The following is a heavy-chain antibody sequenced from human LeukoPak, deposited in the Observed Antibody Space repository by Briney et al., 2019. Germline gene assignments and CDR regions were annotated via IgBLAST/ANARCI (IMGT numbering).Heavy chain of an antibody. J-gene: IGHJ4*02. CDR2: IYGGDST. CDR1: ALTVSSNY. CDR3: ARLLYAAYFDY. Sequence: PGGSLRLSCVVSALTVSSNYMSWVRQAPGKGLEWVSLIYGGDSTYYADSVKGRFTISRDDSKNTLYLQMHSLRAEDTAVYYCARLLYAAYFDYWGQGTLVTVSS. D-gene: IGHD2-21*01. V-gene: IGHV3-66*01.